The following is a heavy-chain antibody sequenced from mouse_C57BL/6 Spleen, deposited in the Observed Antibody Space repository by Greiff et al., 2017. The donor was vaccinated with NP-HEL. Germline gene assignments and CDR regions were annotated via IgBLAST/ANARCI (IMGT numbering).Heavy chain of an antibody. Sequence: VQLQQSGPELVKPGASVKISCKASGYAFSSSWMNWVKQRPGKGLEWIGRIYPGDGDTNYNGKFKGKATLTADKSSSTAYMQLSSLTSEDSAVYFCAISYDSSLDYWGQGTTLTVSS. CDR2: IYPGDGDT. J-gene: IGHJ2*01. V-gene: IGHV1-82*01. CDR3: AISYDSSLDY. D-gene: IGHD1-1*01. CDR1: GYAFSSSW.